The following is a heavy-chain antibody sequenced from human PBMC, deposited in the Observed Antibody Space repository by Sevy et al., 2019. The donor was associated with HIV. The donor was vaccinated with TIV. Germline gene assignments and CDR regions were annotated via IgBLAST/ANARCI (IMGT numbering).Heavy chain of an antibody. CDR1: GFTFSSYA. CDR3: ATRPTMIVVVIPA. J-gene: IGHJ5*02. V-gene: IGHV3-23*01. D-gene: IGHD3-22*01. CDR2: ISGSGGST. Sequence: GESLKISCAASGFTFSSYAMSWVRQAPGKGLEWVSAISGSGGSTYYAYSVKGRFTISRDNSKNTLYLQMNSLRAEDTAVYYCATRPTMIVVVIPAWGQGILVTVSS.